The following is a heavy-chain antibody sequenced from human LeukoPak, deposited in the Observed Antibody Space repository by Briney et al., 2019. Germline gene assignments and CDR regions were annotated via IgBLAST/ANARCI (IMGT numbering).Heavy chain of an antibody. CDR1: GGSISIYY. CDR3: ARESSGNYYNPLGYMDF. J-gene: IGHJ6*03. Sequence: PSETLSLTCTVSGGSISIYYWNWIRQPAGKGLEWIWRIFTSGITNYDPSLKSRVTMSVDTSKNQFSLNLSSVTAADTAVYYCARESSGNYYNPLGYMDFWGKGTTVTVSS. V-gene: IGHV4-4*07. CDR2: IFTSGIT. D-gene: IGHD3-10*01.